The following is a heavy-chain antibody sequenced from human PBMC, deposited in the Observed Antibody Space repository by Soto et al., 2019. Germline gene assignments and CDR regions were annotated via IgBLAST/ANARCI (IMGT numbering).Heavy chain of an antibody. Sequence: GGSLRLSCAASGFTFSDHHMDWVRQAPGKGLEWVGRTRNKANSYTTEYAASVKGRFTISRDDSKNSLYLQMNSLKTEDTAVYYCSRDLGSWGQGTLVTVSS. CDR2: TRNKANSYTT. V-gene: IGHV3-72*01. CDR3: SRDLGS. CDR1: GFTFSDHH. J-gene: IGHJ5*02.